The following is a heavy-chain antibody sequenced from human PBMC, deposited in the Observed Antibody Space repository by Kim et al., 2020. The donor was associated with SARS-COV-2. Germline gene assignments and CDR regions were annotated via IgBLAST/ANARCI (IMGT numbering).Heavy chain of an antibody. CDR1: GFTFSSYA. V-gene: IGHV3-23*01. CDR3: ANNDYDFWSGYSNYYGMDV. Sequence: GGSLRLSCAASGFTFSSYAMSWVRQAPGKGLEWVSAISGSGGSTYYADSVKGRFTISRDNSKNTLYLQMNSLRAEDTAVYYCANNDYDFWSGYSNYYGMDVWGQGTTVTVSS. D-gene: IGHD3-3*01. J-gene: IGHJ6*02. CDR2: ISGSGGST.